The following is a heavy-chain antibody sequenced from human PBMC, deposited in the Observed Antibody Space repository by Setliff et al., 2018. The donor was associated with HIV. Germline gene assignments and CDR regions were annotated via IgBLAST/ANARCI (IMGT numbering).Heavy chain of an antibody. V-gene: IGHV1-69*10. J-gene: IGHJ5*02. Sequence: GASVKVSCKTSGGTFTTYSVSWVRQAPGQGLEWMGGIITNLGGVTKYAQKFEDRLTITADASTSTVYMELISLRSEDTAVYYCARAPPIITFGGVIDPSNWFDPWGQGTLVTVSS. D-gene: IGHD3-16*02. CDR1: GGTFTTYS. CDR3: ARAPPIITFGGVIDPSNWFDP. CDR2: IITNLGGVT.